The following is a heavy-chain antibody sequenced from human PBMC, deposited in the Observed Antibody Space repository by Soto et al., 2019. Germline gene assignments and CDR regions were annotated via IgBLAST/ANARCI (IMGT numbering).Heavy chain of an antibody. V-gene: IGHV1-69*13. CDR2: IIPIFGTA. Sequence: ASVKVSCKASGGTFSSYAISWVRQAPGQGLEWMGGIIPIFGTANYAQKFQGRVTITADESTSTAYMELSSLRSEDTAVYYCARASGYSYGPPSSFYYYGMDVWDQGTTVTVSS. J-gene: IGHJ6*02. CDR1: GGTFSSYA. D-gene: IGHD5-18*01. CDR3: ARASGYSYGPPSSFYYYGMDV.